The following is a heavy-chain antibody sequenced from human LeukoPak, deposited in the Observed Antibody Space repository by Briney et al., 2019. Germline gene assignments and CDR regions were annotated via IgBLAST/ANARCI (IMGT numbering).Heavy chain of an antibody. V-gene: IGHV3-21*01. D-gene: IGHD2-15*01. CDR1: GFTFSSYS. CDR3: ARDCSGGSCYWGLDD. CDR2: ISSSSSYI. J-gene: IGHJ4*02. Sequence: GGSLRLSCAASGFTFSSYSMNWVRQAPGKGLEWVSSISSSSSYIHYADSVKGRFTISRDNAKKSLYLQMNSLRAEDTAVYYCARDCSGGSCYWGLDDWGQGTLVTVSS.